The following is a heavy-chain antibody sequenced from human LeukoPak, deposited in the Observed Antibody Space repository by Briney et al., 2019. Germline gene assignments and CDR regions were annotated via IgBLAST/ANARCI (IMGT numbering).Heavy chain of an antibody. CDR3: ARSLAYCGGDCPFQH. Sequence: GGSLRFSCAASGFTFSSYSMNWVRQAPGKGLEWVSSISSSSSYIYYADSVKGRFTISRDNAKNSLYLQMNSLRAEDTAVYYCARSLAYCGGDCPFQHWGQGTLVTVSS. CDR1: GFTFSSYS. V-gene: IGHV3-21*01. D-gene: IGHD2-21*02. CDR2: ISSSSSYI. J-gene: IGHJ1*01.